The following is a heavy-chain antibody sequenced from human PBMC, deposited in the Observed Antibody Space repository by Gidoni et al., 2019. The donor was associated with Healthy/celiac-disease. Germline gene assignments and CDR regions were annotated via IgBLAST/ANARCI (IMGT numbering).Heavy chain of an antibody. CDR3: ARDGVDAFDI. CDR1: GGSISSYY. CDR2: IYYSGST. Sequence: QVQLQESGPGLVKPSETLSLTCTVSGGSISSYYWSWIRQPPGKGLEWIGYIYYSGSTNYNPSLKSRVTISVDTSKNQFSLKLSSVTAADTAVYYCARDGVDAFDIWGQGTMVTVSS. D-gene: IGHD3-16*01. J-gene: IGHJ3*02. V-gene: IGHV4-59*01.